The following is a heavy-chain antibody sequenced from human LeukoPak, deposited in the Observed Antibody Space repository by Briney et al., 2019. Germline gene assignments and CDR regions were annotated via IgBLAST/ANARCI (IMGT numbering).Heavy chain of an antibody. V-gene: IGHV3-23*01. Sequence: GGSLRLSCAASGFTFSSYAMSWARQAPGKGLEWVSAISGSGGSTYYADSVKGRFTISRDNSKNTLYLQMNSLRAEDTAVYYCAKDGGVNVGHYFDYWGQGTLVTVSS. CDR2: ISGSGGST. D-gene: IGHD3-16*02. CDR3: AKDGGVNVGHYFDY. J-gene: IGHJ4*02. CDR1: GFTFSSYA.